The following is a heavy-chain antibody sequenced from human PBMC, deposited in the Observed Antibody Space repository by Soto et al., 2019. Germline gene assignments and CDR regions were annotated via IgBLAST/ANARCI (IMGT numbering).Heavy chain of an antibody. J-gene: IGHJ4*02. Sequence: QITLKKSGPTLVKPTQTLTLTCTVSGFSVSARGVGVGWIRQPPGKALEWLGIIYWNDDKRYSPSLKSRLTIIKDTSKNQVVLTLTNMDPVDTGTYYCAHSPWGAAPDYWGQGTPVTVSS. V-gene: IGHV2-5*01. CDR1: GFSVSARGVG. D-gene: IGHD3-16*01. CDR2: IYWNDDK. CDR3: AHSPWGAAPDY.